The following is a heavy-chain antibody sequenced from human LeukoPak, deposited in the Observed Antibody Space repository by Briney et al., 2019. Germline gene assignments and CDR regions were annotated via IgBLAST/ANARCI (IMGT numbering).Heavy chain of an antibody. CDR3: ARDGVYSDYDYYFDY. J-gene: IGHJ4*02. D-gene: IGHD5-12*01. V-gene: IGHV4-59*01. CDR2: IYHSGST. Sequence: SETLSLTCTVSGGSISTYYWSWIRQPPGKGLEWIGYIYHSGSTNYNPSLKSRVTISVDTFNNQFSLKLSPVTAADTAVYYCARDGVYSDYDYYFDYWGQGTLVTVSS. CDR1: GGSISTYY.